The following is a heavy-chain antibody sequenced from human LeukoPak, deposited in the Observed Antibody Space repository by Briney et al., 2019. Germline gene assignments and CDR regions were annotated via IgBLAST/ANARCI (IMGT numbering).Heavy chain of an antibody. V-gene: IGHV1-18*01. D-gene: IGHD5-24*01. CDR1: GYTFTSYG. CDR2: ISAYNGNT. J-gene: IGHJ4*02. Sequence: ASVKVSCKASGYTFTSYGISWVRQAPGQGLEWMEWISAYNGNTNYAQKLQGRVTMTTDTSTSTAYMELSRLRSDDTAVYYCARESAQMATIQVAADRDNFDYWGQGTLVTVSS. CDR3: ARESAQMATIQVAADRDNFDY.